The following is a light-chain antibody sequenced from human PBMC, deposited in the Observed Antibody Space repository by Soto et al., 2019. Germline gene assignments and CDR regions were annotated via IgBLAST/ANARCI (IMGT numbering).Light chain of an antibody. V-gene: IGKV1-39*01. Sequence: DIQMTQSPSSLSASVGDRVTITCRANQSVSDSLNWYQQKPGKVPKLLIYAASSLRSGVPSRISGSGSGTDFTLTISSLQPEDFATYYCHQSYSTPQTFGQGTKVETK. CDR1: QSVSDS. CDR3: HQSYSTPQT. CDR2: AAS. J-gene: IGKJ1*01.